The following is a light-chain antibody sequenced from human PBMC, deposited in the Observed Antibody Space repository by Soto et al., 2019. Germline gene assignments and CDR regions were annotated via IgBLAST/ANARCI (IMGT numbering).Light chain of an antibody. V-gene: IGLV2-8*01. CDR2: EVS. CDR3: SSYAASNILL. Sequence: QSALTQPPSASGSPGQSVTISCTGTSSDVGDYNYVSWFQQRPGKAPKLIISEVSKRPSGVPDRFSGSKSGNTASLTVSGLQAEDEADYYCSSYAASNILLFGGGTKVTVL. CDR1: SSDVGDYNY. J-gene: IGLJ3*02.